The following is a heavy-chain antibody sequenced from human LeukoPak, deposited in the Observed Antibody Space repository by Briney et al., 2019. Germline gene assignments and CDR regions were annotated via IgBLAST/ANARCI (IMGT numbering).Heavy chain of an antibody. D-gene: IGHD1-26*01. CDR1: GFTFGSYS. J-gene: IGHJ6*03. Sequence: GGSLRLSCAASGFTFGSYSMTWVRQAPGKGLEWVSAISGSGGSTYYADSVKGRFTISRDNAKSSLYLQMNSLRAEDTAVYYCARDPYSGSYGDYYYYYMDVWGKGTTVTISS. CDR3: ARDPYSGSYGDYYYYYMDV. V-gene: IGHV3-21*01. CDR2: ISGSGGST.